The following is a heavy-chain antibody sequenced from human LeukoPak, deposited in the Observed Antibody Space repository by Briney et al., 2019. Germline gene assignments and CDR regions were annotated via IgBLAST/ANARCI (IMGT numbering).Heavy chain of an antibody. J-gene: IGHJ4*02. CDR2: INPSGGST. D-gene: IGHD3-9*01. CDR3: AREGDRWDILTGHNRSPFDY. CDR1: GYTFTSYY. V-gene: IGHV1-46*01. Sequence: ASVKVSCKASGYTFTSYYMHWVRQAPGQGLEWMGIINPSGGSTSYAQKFQGRVTMTRDTSTSTVYMELSSLRSEDTAVYYCAREGDRWDILTGHNRSPFDYWGQGTLVTVSS.